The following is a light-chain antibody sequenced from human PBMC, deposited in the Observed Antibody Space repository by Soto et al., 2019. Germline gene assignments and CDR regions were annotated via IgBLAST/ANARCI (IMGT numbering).Light chain of an antibody. J-gene: IGKJ1*01. V-gene: IGKV3-11*01. CDR3: QQRSIWPRT. Sequence: IVLKQSPATLSLYTGERATLSCRASQSVSTYLAWFQQKPGQAPRLPIYDASNRATGIPARFSGSGSGTDFTLTIRSLEPEDFAVYYCQQRSIWPRTFGQGTKVDI. CDR2: DAS. CDR1: QSVSTY.